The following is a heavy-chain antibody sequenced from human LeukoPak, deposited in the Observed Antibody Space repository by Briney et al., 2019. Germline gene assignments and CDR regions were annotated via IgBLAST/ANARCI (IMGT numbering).Heavy chain of an antibody. J-gene: IGHJ4*02. CDR1: GYTFTSYG. CDR2: ISPYNGNT. D-gene: IGHD2-8*01. Sequence: ASVRVSCKASGYTFTSYGISWVRQAPGQGLEWMGWISPYNGNTNYAQTVQGRVTMTTDTSTSTAYMALRSLRSDDTAVYYCAGSLGYCTSNVCYLKYWGQGTLVTVSS. V-gene: IGHV1-18*01. CDR3: AGSLGYCTSNVCYLKY.